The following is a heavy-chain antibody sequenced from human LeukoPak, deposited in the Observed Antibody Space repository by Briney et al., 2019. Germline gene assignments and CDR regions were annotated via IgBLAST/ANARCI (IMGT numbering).Heavy chain of an antibody. CDR3: ARDSSDFWSGYYRYGMDV. CDR1: GVSISSGGYY. CDR2: IYYSGST. J-gene: IGHJ6*02. D-gene: IGHD3-3*01. V-gene: IGHV4-31*03. Sequence: PSETLSLTCTVSGVSISSGGYYWSWLRQHPGKGLEWIGYIYYSGSTYYNPSLKSRVTISVDTSKNQFSLKLSSVTAADTAVYYCARDSSDFWSGYYRYGMDVWGQGTTVTVSS.